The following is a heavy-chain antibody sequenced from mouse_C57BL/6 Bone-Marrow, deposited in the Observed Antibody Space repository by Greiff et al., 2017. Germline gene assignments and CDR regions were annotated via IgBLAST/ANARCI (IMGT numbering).Heavy chain of an antibody. D-gene: IGHD1-1*01. V-gene: IGHV1-81*01. CDR1: GYTFTSYG. CDR2: IYPRSGNT. Sequence: QVQLKESGAELARPGASVKLSCKASGYTFTSYGISWVKQRTGQGLEWIGEIYPRSGNTYYNEKFKGKATLTADKSSSTAYMELRSLTSEDSAVYFCALWGYCSSYDFFDYWGQGTTLTVSS. J-gene: IGHJ2*01. CDR3: ALWGYCSSYDFFDY.